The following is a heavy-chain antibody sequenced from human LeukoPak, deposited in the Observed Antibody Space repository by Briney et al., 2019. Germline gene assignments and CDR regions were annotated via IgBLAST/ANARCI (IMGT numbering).Heavy chain of an antibody. J-gene: IGHJ2*01. CDR2: INPNSGGT. V-gene: IGHV1-2*02. CDR1: GYTFTSYG. D-gene: IGHD1-1*01. Sequence: ASVKVSCKASGYTFTSYGISWVRQAPGQGLEWMGWINPNSGGTNYAQKFQGRVTMTRDTSISTAYMELSRLRSDDTAVYYCARGRYPVWYFDLWGRGTLVTVSS. CDR3: ARGRYPVWYFDL.